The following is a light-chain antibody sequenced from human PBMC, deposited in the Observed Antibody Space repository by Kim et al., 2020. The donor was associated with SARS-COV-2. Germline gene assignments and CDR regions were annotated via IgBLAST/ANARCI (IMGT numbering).Light chain of an antibody. CDR1: QSVGSTY. J-gene: IGKJ1*01. V-gene: IGKV3-20*01. CDR3: QQYLISPWK. Sequence: SPGESATLSCRASQSVGSTYLAWYQQKPGQSPRLLIYGGSSRATGIPDRFSGSGSGTDFTLAISRLEPEDFAVYYCQQYLISPWKFGQGTKVDIK. CDR2: GGS.